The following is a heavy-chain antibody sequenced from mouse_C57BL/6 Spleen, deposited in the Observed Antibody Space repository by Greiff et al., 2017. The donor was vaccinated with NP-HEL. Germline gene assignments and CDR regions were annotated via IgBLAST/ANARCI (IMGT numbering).Heavy chain of an antibody. CDR3: ASQTAQATFDY. Sequence: QVQLKQPGAELVKPGASVKLSCKASGYTFTSYWMHWVKQRPGRGLEWIGRIDPNSGGTKYNEKFKSKATLTVDKPSSTAYMQLSSLTSEDSAVYYCASQTAQATFDYWGQGTTLTVSS. CDR1: GYTFTSYW. V-gene: IGHV1-72*01. CDR2: IDPNSGGT. D-gene: IGHD3-2*02. J-gene: IGHJ2*01.